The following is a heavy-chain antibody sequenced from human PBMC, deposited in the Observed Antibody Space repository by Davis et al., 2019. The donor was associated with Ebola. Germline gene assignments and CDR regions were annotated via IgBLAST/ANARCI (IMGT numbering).Heavy chain of an antibody. CDR1: GFSFSSYA. Sequence: GESLKISCAASGFSFSSYAMNWVRQAPGKGLEWVSYITSSTNTIYYADSVKGRFTISRDISKNTLYLQMDSLRAEDTAVYYCARDPSHTLDIWGQGTMVTVSS. CDR3: ARDPSHTLDI. J-gene: IGHJ3*02. V-gene: IGHV3-48*01. D-gene: IGHD2-15*01. CDR2: ITSSTNTI.